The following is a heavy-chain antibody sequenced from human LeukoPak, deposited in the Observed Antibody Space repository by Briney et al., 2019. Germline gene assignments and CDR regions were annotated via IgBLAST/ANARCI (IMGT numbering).Heavy chain of an antibody. CDR3: ARDILTGYYGGSAY. V-gene: IGHV3-21*01. J-gene: IGHJ4*02. CDR1: GFTSSSYS. CDR2: ISSSSSYI. Sequence: PGGSLRLSCAASGFTSSSYSMNGAPRAQGKGWEGVSSISSSSSYIYYADSVKGRFTISRDNAKNSLYLQMNSLRAEDTAVYYCARDILTGYYGGSAYWGQGTLVTVSS. D-gene: IGHD3-9*01.